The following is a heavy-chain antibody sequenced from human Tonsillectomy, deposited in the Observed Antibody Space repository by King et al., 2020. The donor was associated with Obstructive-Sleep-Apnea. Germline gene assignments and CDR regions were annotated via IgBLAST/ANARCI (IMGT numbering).Heavy chain of an antibody. J-gene: IGHJ6*02. Sequence: QLQESGPGLVKPSETLSLTCTVSGGSISSYYWSWIRQPPGKGLEWIGYIYYSGSTNYNPSLKSRVTISVDTSKNQFSLKLSSVTAADTAVYYCARQEKYYDILTGFNYYYGMDVWGQGTTVTVSS. CDR2: IYYSGST. CDR1: GGSISSYY. V-gene: IGHV4-59*08. D-gene: IGHD3-9*01. CDR3: ARQEKYYDILTGFNYYYGMDV.